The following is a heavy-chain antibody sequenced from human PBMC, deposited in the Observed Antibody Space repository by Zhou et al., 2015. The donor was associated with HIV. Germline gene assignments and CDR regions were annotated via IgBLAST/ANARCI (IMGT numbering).Heavy chain of an antibody. CDR1: GG. J-gene: IGHJ4*02. Sequence: LVQSGTEVRKPGSSVKVSCKASGGLEWMGGITPMFNIENYAQKFRARLNITADESTSTAYMELSSLRSEDTAVYYCARGRGIQPYYFDYWGQGTLVTVSS. V-gene: IGHV1-69*01. D-gene: IGHD5-18*01. CDR3: ARGRGIQPYYFDY. CDR2: ITPMFNIE.